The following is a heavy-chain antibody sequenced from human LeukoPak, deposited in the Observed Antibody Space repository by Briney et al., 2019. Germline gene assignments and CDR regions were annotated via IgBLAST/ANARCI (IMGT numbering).Heavy chain of an antibody. CDR2: MNTNTGNP. Sequence: GASVKVSCKASGDTFTSYAMNWVRQAPGQRLEWMGWMNTNTGNPTYAQGFTGRFVFSLDTSVSTAYLQISSLKAEDTAVYYCARDRIRSDFWSGYRTSTTPTYYGMDVWGQGTTVTVSS. V-gene: IGHV7-4-1*02. J-gene: IGHJ6*02. CDR1: GDTFTSYA. D-gene: IGHD3-3*01. CDR3: ARDRIRSDFWSGYRTSTTPTYYGMDV.